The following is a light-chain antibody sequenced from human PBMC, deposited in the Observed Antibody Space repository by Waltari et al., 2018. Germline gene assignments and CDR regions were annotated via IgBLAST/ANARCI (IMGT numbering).Light chain of an antibody. Sequence: EIVLTQSPGTLSLSPGERATLTCRASQSVSRSLAWYQKKPGQAPRLIIYGASSMATGVPDRFSGSGSGTDFSFTISMLEPEDFAVYYCQHYVRLPVSFGQGTKVEIK. V-gene: IGKV3-20*01. CDR3: QHYVRLPVS. CDR1: QSVSRS. J-gene: IGKJ1*01. CDR2: GAS.